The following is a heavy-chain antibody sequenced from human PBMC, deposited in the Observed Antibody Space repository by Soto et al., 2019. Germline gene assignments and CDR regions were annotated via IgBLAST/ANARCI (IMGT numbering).Heavy chain of an antibody. CDR2: INHSGST. CDR3: ARGGFRSSTIFGVVITDNWFDS. CDR1: GGSFSGYY. V-gene: IGHV4-34*01. Sequence: PSETLSLTCAVYGGSFSGYYWSWIRQPPGKGLEWIGEINHSGSTNYNPSLKSRVTISVDTSKNQFSLKLSSVTAADTAVYYCARGGFRSSTIFGVVITDNWFDSWGQGTLVPVSS. J-gene: IGHJ5*01. D-gene: IGHD3-3*01.